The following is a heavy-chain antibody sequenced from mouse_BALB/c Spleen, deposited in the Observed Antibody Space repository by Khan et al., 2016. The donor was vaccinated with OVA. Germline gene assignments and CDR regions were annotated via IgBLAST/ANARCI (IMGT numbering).Heavy chain of an antibody. D-gene: IGHD2-12*01. CDR3: AEDPRYWGVEY. Sequence: QMQLEESGPGLVAPSQSLYITCTASGFTLTDYAVSWIHQPPGKGLEWLGVIWAGRGKYYNSVLNYRLSISKDNSKAQTSLKLNSLQNNDTTMYDCAEDPRYWGVEYWGQGTTVTVSS. J-gene: IGHJ4*01. V-gene: IGHV2-6-5*01. CDR2: IWAGRGK. CDR1: GFTLTDYA.